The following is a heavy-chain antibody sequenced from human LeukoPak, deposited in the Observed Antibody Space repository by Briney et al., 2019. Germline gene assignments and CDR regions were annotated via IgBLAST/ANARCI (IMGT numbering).Heavy chain of an antibody. Sequence: SETLSLTCTGSGGSITPFYWTWIRQPPGRGLEWIGYIYYSGSTNYNPSLKSRVTISVDTTKNQLSLKLSSVTPADTAMYYCARVSDWNDFDYWGQGTLVTVSS. V-gene: IGHV4-59*01. J-gene: IGHJ4*02. CDR3: ARVSDWNDFDY. D-gene: IGHD1-1*01. CDR2: IYYSGST. CDR1: GGSITPFY.